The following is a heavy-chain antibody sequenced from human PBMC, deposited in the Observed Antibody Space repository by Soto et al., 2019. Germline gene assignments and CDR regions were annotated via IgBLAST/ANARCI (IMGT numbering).Heavy chain of an antibody. CDR1: GFTFREYG. V-gene: IGHV3-23*01. CDR2: ISGAGAKT. CDR3: AKDTDVVVVIDATAPGAFDI. J-gene: IGHJ3*02. D-gene: IGHD2-15*01. Sequence: EVQLLESGAGLVQRGGSLRLSCAASGFTFREYGMSWVRQAPGKGLEWVSGISGAGAKTYYADSVQGRFTVSRDTTKNSVYLEMNTLTAHDTAVYFCAKDTDVVVVIDATAPGAFDISGEVKMVTVSS.